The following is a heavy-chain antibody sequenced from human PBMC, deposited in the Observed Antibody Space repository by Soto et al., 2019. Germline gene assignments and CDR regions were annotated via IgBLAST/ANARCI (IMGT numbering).Heavy chain of an antibody. CDR2: IYYTGCT. CDR3: ASVRSRWNIDY. V-gene: IGHV4-30-4*01. J-gene: IGHJ4*02. Sequence: QVQLQESGPGLVKPSQTLSLTCTVSGGSISTDDHYWSWIRQPPGKGLEWIGYIYYTGCTHYNPYLQSRLFTSLDTSKNHCSLQLTSVTAANTAVYYCASVRSRWNIDYWGQGTLVTVSS. D-gene: IGHD6-13*01. CDR1: GGSISTDDHY.